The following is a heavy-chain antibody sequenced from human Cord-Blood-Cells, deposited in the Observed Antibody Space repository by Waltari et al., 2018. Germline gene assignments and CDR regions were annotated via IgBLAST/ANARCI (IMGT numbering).Heavy chain of an antibody. J-gene: IGHJ4*02. Sequence: EVQLVESGGGLVQPGGSLRLSCAASGFTFSDHYLDWVRQAPGKGLEWVGRTRNKANSYTTEYAASVKGRFTISRDDSKNSLYLQMNSLKTEDTAVYYCARDLDYWGQGTLVTVSS. CDR3: ARDLDY. V-gene: IGHV3-72*01. CDR2: TRNKANSYTT. CDR1: GFTFSDHY.